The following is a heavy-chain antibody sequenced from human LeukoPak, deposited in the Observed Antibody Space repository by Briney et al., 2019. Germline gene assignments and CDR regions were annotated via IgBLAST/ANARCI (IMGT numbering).Heavy chain of an antibody. CDR1: GFTFSSSW. D-gene: IGHD2-2*02. CDR2: ISSSSSYI. Sequence: GGSLRLSCAASGFTFSSSWMHWVRQAPGKGLEWVSSISSSSSYIYYADSVKGRFTISRDNAKNSLYLQMNSLRAEDTAVYYCARVAGSCSSTSCYTGWFDPWGQGTLVTVSS. V-gene: IGHV3-21*01. CDR3: ARVAGSCSSTSCYTGWFDP. J-gene: IGHJ5*02.